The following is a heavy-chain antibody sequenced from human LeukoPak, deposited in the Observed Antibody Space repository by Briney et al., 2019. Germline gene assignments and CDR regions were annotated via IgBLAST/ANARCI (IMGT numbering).Heavy chain of an antibody. CDR1: GYTFTSYD. CDR2: MNPNSGNT. CDR3: ARVNTYYYGSGVSRAFHM. D-gene: IGHD3-10*01. Sequence: GASVKISCKASGYTFTSYDINWVRQASGQGLEWMGWMNPNSGNTGYAQKFQGSVTMTSNTSTSTAYMELGSLKSDDTAVYYCARVNTYYYGSGVSRAFHMWGQGTMDTVSA. V-gene: IGHV1-8*01. J-gene: IGHJ3*02.